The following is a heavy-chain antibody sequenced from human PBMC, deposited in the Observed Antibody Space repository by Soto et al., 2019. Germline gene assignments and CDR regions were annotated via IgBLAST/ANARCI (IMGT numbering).Heavy chain of an antibody. CDR2: IYYSGST. J-gene: IGHJ6*02. D-gene: IGHD6-19*01. V-gene: IGHV4-61*01. CDR3: ARDFFSGWYDYYGMDV. CDR1: GGSVSSGSYY. Sequence: KTSETLSLTCTVSGGSVSSGSYYWSWIRQPPGKGLEWIGYIYYSGSTNYNPSLKSRVTISVDTSKNQFSLKLSSVTAADTAVYYCARDFFSGWYDYYGMDVWGQGTTVTVS.